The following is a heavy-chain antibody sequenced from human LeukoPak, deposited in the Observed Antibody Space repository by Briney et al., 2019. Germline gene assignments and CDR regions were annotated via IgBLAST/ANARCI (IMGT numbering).Heavy chain of an antibody. CDR2: ISGSGGST. CDR1: GFTFSAYA. J-gene: IGHJ5*02. V-gene: IGHV3-23*01. D-gene: IGHD1-26*01. Sequence: PGGSLRLSCAASGFTFSAYAMSWVRQAPGKGLEWVSGISGSGGSTHYADSVKGRFTISRDNSKNTLYLQMNSLRAEDAAVYYCAKDRYTRSRNWFDPWGQGTLVTVSS. CDR3: AKDRYTRSRNWFDP.